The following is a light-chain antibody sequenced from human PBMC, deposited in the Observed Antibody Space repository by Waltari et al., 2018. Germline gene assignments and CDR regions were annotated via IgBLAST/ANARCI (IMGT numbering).Light chain of an antibody. CDR1: QRIRDW. CDR2: RSS. Sequence: DIQMTQSPSTLSASLGDRVTITCRASQRIRDWLAWYQQKPGKAPKLLIHRSSTLASGCPSRFSGSGSGTEFTLTISGLQPDDFATYYCQQYDNYFYTFGQGTKLEI. V-gene: IGKV1-5*03. CDR3: QQYDNYFYT. J-gene: IGKJ2*01.